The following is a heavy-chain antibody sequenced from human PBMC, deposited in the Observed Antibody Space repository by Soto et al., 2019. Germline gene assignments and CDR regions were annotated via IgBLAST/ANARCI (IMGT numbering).Heavy chain of an antibody. J-gene: IGHJ3*02. V-gene: IGHV3-53*01. CDR3: ARNYDSTAGGAFDI. CDR2: IYSGGST. Sequence: EVQLVESGGGLIQPGGSLRLSCAASGFTVSSNYMSWVRQAPGKGLEWVPVIYSGGSTYYADSVKGRFTISRDNSKNTLYLQMNSLRAEDTAVYYCARNYDSTAGGAFDIWGQGTMVTVSS. CDR1: GFTVSSNY. D-gene: IGHD3-22*01.